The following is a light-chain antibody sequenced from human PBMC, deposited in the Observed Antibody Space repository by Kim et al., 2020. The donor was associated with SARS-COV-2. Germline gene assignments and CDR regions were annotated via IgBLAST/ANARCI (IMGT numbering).Light chain of an antibody. V-gene: IGLV2-14*01. CDR3: SSYTASRTPNWV. Sequence: GVSDRFSGSKSGNTASLTISGLKAEDEAVYYCSSYTASRTPNWVFGGGTQLTVL. J-gene: IGLJ3*02.